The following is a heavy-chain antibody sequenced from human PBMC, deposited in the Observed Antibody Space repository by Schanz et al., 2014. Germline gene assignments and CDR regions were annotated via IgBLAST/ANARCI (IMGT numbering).Heavy chain of an antibody. CDR3: AKDPSHGDYDYYFDY. CDR1: GFTISSYS. V-gene: IGHV3-23*04. D-gene: IGHD3-22*01. J-gene: IGHJ4*02. Sequence: EVQLVESGGGLVKPGGSLRLSCAASGFTISSYSMNWVRQVPGKGLEWVSAISGSGGSTYYADSVKGRFTISRDNSKNTLYLQMNSLRAEDTAVYYCAKDPSHGDYDYYFDYWGQGTLVTVSS. CDR2: ISGSGGST.